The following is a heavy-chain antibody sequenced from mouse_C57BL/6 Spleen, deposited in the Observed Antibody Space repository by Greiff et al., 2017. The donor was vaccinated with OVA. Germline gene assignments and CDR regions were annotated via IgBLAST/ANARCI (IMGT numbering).Heavy chain of an antibody. CDR2: IDPETGGT. CDR3: TRDGDY. Sequence: VQLQESGAELVRPGASVTLSCKASGYTFTDYEMHWVKQTPVHGLEWIGAIDPETGGTAYNQKFKGKAILTADKSSSTAYMELRSLTSEDSAVYYCTRDGDYWGQGTSVTVSS. V-gene: IGHV1-15*01. J-gene: IGHJ4*01. CDR1: GYTFTDYE. D-gene: IGHD2-3*01.